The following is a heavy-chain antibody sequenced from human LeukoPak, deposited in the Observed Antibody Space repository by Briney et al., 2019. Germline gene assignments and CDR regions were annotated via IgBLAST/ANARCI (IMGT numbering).Heavy chain of an antibody. CDR3: ARMAGYYYGSGENRDY. CDR2: IIPILGIA. CDR1: GGTFSSYA. J-gene: IGHJ4*02. Sequence: SVKVSCKASGGTFSSYAISWVRQPPGQGLEWMGRIIPILGIANYAQKFQGRVTITADKSTSTAYMELSSLGSEDTAVYYCARMAGYYYGSGENRDYWRQGTLVSVSS. V-gene: IGHV1-69*04. D-gene: IGHD3-10*01.